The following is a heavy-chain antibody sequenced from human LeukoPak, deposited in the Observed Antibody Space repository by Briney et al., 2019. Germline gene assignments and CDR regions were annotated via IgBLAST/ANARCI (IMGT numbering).Heavy chain of an antibody. CDR3: ARCDPFNGGPSEYYFDY. V-gene: IGHV1-46*01. J-gene: IGHJ4*02. D-gene: IGHD4-23*01. CDR1: GYSFTTYY. CDR2: INPRDRST. Sequence: ASVKVSCKASGYSFTTYYIHWVRQAPGQGLEWMGIINPRDRSTIYAQKFQGRVTMTRDMSTSTVYMELSSLRSEDTAVYYCARCDPFNGGPSEYYFDYWGQGTLVTVSS.